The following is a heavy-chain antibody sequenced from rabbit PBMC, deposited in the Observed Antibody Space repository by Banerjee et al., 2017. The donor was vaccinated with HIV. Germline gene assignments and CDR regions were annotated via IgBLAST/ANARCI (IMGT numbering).Heavy chain of an antibody. CDR3: ARGIETMTSNL. Sequence: LEESGGGLVKPEGSLTLTCKASGFDFSSNAICWVRQAPGKGLEWIGTIYAGSSGSAYYASWVNGRFTISKTSSTTVTLQMTSLTAADTATYFCARGIETMTSNLWGQGTLVTVS. CDR2: IYAGSSGSA. D-gene: IGHD2-1*01. J-gene: IGHJ4*01. CDR1: GFDFSSNA. V-gene: IGHV1S45*01.